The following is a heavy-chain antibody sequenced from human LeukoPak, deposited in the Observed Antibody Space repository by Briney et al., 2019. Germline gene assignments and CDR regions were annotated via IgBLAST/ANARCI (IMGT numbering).Heavy chain of an antibody. CDR2: ISGSGGST. CDR1: GFTFSSYA. CDR3: AKYGSGSSWSAYYMDV. Sequence: AGGSLRLSCAGSGFTFSSYAMSWVRQAPGKGLEWVSAISGSGGSTYYADSVKGRFTISRDNSKNTLYLQMNSLRAEDTAVYYCAKYGSGSSWSAYYMDVWGKGTTVTVSS. D-gene: IGHD3-10*01. J-gene: IGHJ6*03. V-gene: IGHV3-23*01.